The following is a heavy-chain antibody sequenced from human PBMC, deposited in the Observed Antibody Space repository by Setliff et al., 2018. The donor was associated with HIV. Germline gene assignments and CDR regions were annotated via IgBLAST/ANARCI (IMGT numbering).Heavy chain of an antibody. V-gene: IGHV3-23*01. CDR1: GFTFSSYA. Sequence: GGSLRLSCAASGFTFSSYAMSWVRQAPGKGLEWVSAISGSGSSTIYYADSVKGRFTISRDNAKNSLSLQMNSLRAEDTAVYYCASGGGGYSGSRWFDYWGRGTLVTVSS. J-gene: IGHJ4*02. CDR2: ISGSGSSTI. CDR3: ASGGGGYSGSRWFDY. D-gene: IGHD2-21*02.